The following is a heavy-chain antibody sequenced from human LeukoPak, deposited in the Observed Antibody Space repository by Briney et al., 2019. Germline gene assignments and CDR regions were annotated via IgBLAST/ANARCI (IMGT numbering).Heavy chain of an antibody. D-gene: IGHD6-13*01. CDR1: GFTFSSYA. Sequence: GGSLRLSCAASGFTFSSYAMSWVRQAPGKGLEWVAAISGSGGSTYYADSVKGRFTIARDNSKNTLYLQMNSLRAEDTAVYYCAKAPFGQQLVIYFDYWGQGTLVTVSS. CDR3: AKAPFGQQLVIYFDY. J-gene: IGHJ4*02. V-gene: IGHV3-23*01. CDR2: ISGSGGST.